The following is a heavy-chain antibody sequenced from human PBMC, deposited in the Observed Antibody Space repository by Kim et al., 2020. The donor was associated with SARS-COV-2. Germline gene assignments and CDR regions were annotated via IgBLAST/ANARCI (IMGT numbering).Heavy chain of an antibody. Sequence: SVKVSCKASGFTFTSSAVQWVRQARGQRLEWIGWIVVGSGNTNYAQKFQERVTITRDMSTSTAYMELSSLRSEDTAVYYCAADLAQLWLLGYWGQGTLVTVSS. J-gene: IGHJ4*02. CDR3: AADLAQLWLLGY. CDR1: GFTFTSSA. D-gene: IGHD5-18*01. V-gene: IGHV1-58*01. CDR2: IVVGSGNT.